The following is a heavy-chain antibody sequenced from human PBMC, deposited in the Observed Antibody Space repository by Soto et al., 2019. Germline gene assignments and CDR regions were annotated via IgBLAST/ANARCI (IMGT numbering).Heavy chain of an antibody. J-gene: IGHJ6*02. D-gene: IGHD6-13*01. CDR2: IIPIFGTA. Sequence: SVKVSCKASGGTFSSYAISWVRQAPGQGLEWMGGIIPIFGTANYAQKFQGRVTITADKSTSTAYMELSSLRSEDTAVYYCASSAVSDSSSWLYYYAMDVWGQGTTVTVSS. CDR3: ASSAVSDSSSWLYYYAMDV. V-gene: IGHV1-69*06. CDR1: GGTFSSYA.